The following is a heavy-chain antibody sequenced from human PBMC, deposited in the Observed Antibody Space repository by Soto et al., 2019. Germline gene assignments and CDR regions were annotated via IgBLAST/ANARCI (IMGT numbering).Heavy chain of an antibody. V-gene: IGHV3-30*03. D-gene: IGHD2-2*01. Sequence: AGGSLRLSCAASGLTFSSYGMHWVRQAPGKGLEWVAVISYDGSNKYYADSVKGRFTISRDNSKNTLYLQMNSLRADDTAVYYCARVGGDIVVVPAAHPPLNWFDPWGQGTLVTVSS. CDR1: GLTFSSYG. CDR3: ARVGGDIVVVPAAHPPLNWFDP. CDR2: ISYDGSNK. J-gene: IGHJ5*02.